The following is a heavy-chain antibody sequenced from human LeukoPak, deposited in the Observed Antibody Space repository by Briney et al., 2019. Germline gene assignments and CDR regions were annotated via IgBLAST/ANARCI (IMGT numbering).Heavy chain of an antibody. V-gene: IGHV4-61*01. CDR2: IYYSGST. D-gene: IGHD1-26*01. J-gene: IGHJ6*02. CDR3: ARTSGSYFYYYGMDV. CDR1: GGSVSSGSYY. Sequence: SETLSLTCTVSGGSVSSGSYYWSWIRQPPGKGLEWIGYIYYSGSTNYNPSLKSRVTISVDTSKNQFSLKLSSVTAEDTAVYYCARTSGSYFYYYGMDVWGQGTTVTVSS.